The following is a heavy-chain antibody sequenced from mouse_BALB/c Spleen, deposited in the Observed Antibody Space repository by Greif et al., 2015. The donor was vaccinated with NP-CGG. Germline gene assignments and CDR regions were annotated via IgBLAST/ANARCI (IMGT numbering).Heavy chain of an antibody. CDR1: GYTFSSYW. Sequence: QVQLKHSGAELMKPGASVKISCKATGYTFSSYWIEWVKQRPGHGLEWIGEILPGSGSTNYNVKFKGKATFTADTSSNTAYMQLSSLTSEDSAVYYCASNYGSRNYFDYWGQGTTLTVSS. D-gene: IGHD1-1*01. V-gene: IGHV1-9*01. CDR2: ILPGSGST. CDR3: ASNYGSRNYFDY. J-gene: IGHJ2*01.